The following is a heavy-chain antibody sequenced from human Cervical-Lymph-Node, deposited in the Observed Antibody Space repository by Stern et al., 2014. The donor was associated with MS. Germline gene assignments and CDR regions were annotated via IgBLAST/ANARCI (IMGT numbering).Heavy chain of an antibody. V-gene: IGHV4-39*01. CDR1: GGSIRSRSYY. CDR2: IYYNGRT. D-gene: IGHD3-16*01. CDR3: ARHETLGGELEFDI. Sequence: QVQLQESGPGLVKPSETPSLTCTVSGGSIRSRSYYWGWIRQPPGNGLEWIGSIYYNGRTYLNASLKSRGTISADTSKNQFPLRLSSVTAADTAVYYCARHETLGGELEFDIWGQGTMVTVSS. J-gene: IGHJ3*02.